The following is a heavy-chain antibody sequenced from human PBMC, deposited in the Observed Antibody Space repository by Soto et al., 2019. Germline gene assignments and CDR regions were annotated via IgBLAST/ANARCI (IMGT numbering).Heavy chain of an antibody. CDR1: GGSFGSSA. CDR3: ARLRRDWGDAFDL. CDR2: TILVFDKA. D-gene: IGHD3-16*01. Sequence: VQLLQSGAEVKKPGPSGKVSCKTSGGSFGSSAFSWVRQAPPQGLGWMGETILVFDKANYAQNFQGRLTITADELTGTVFMELSSLRSEDTAVYFCARLRRDWGDAFDLWGLGTFVTVSS. J-gene: IGHJ3*01. V-gene: IGHV1-69*01.